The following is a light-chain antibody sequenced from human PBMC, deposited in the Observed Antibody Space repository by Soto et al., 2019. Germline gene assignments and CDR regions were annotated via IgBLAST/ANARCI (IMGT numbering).Light chain of an antibody. CDR1: QTISSW. Sequence: DNQMTQSPSTLSGSVGDRVTITCRASQTISSWLAWYQQKPGKAPKLLIYKASTLKSGVPSRFSGSGSGTEFTLNISSLQPDDFATYYCQHYNSYSEAFGQGTKVELK. V-gene: IGKV1-5*03. J-gene: IGKJ1*01. CDR2: KAS. CDR3: QHYNSYSEA.